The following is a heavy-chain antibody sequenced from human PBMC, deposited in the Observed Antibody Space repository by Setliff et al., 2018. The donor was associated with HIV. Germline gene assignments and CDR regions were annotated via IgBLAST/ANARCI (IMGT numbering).Heavy chain of an antibody. CDR3: ARSTVGIRGVVRGYCYYYMDV. CDR1: GGSISSYY. D-gene: IGHD3-10*01. J-gene: IGHJ6*03. CDR2: IYTSRST. Sequence: PSETLSLTCTVSGGSISSYYWSWIRQPPGKGLEWIGYIYTSRSTNYNPSLKSRVTISVDTSKNQFSLKLSSVTAADTAVYYCARSTVGIRGVVRGYCYYYMDVWGKGTTVTVSS. V-gene: IGHV4-4*08.